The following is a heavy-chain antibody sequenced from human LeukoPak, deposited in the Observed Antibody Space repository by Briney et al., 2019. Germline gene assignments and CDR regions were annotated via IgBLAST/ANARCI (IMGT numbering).Heavy chain of an antibody. D-gene: IGHD7-27*01. Sequence: PSETLSLTCSVSGGSISSYYWNWIRQPAGKGLEWIGRINFSGNTNYNSSLESRVFMSIDMSKIQFSLNLNSVTVADTAVYYCARDREGGWGSGAFDIWGQGTMVTVSS. J-gene: IGHJ3*02. CDR2: INFSGNT. CDR3: ARDREGGWGSGAFDI. V-gene: IGHV4-4*07. CDR1: GGSISSYY.